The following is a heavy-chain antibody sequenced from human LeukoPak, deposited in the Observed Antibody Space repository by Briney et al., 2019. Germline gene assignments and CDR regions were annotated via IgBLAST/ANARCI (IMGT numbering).Heavy chain of an antibody. CDR2: IIPIFGPT. Sequence: SVKVSCKASGGTFDTYAISWVRQAPGQGLEWMGGIIPIFGPTNYAQEFQGRLTITADESTSTVYMELSSLRSEDTAVYYCARDLFRDFWSGYLDWGQGTLVTVSS. CDR1: GGTFDTYA. D-gene: IGHD3-3*01. CDR3: ARDLFRDFWSGYLD. J-gene: IGHJ1*01. V-gene: IGHV1-69*13.